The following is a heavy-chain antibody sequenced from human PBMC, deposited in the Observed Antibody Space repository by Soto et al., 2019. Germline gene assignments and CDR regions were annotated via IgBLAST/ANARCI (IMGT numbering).Heavy chain of an antibody. CDR2: IIPVFGKT. D-gene: IGHD3-10*01. Sequence: QVQLVQSGAEVKRPGSSVKVSCKASGDTLNRFAITWVRQAPGQGLEWMGGIIPVFGKTNYARKFQGRISLTADESASTVYMELSSLRSEDTAVYFCARTYYYGDRGRNNWFDPWGQGTLVTVSS. J-gene: IGHJ5*02. CDR3: ARTYYYGDRGRNNWFDP. V-gene: IGHV1-69*01. CDR1: GDTLNRFA.